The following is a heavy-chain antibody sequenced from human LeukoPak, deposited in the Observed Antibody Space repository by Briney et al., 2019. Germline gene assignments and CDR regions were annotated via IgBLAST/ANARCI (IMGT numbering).Heavy chain of an antibody. J-gene: IGHJ4*01. CDR1: GGSISSYY. CDR3: ARHGTAGGRLVN. V-gene: IGHV4-59*08. Sequence: PETLSLTCTVSGGSISSYYWSWIRQPPGKGLEWIGYVYYSGGTNYNPSFKSRVIMSVDTSKSQFALNLRSVTAADTAVYYCARHGTAGGRLVNWGQGTLVSVSS. CDR2: VYYSGGT. D-gene: IGHD6-13*01.